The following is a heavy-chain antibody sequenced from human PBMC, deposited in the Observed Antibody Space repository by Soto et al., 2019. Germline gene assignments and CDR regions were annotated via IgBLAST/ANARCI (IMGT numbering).Heavy chain of an antibody. D-gene: IGHD2-2*02. CDR1: GGSLSNYY. J-gene: IGHJ5*02. V-gene: IGHV4-34*01. CDR2: IYHSGST. CDR3: ARYIVVVPAAIEGSFDP. Sequence: PSETLSLTCAVSGGSLSNYYWSWIRQPPGKGLEWIGEIYHSGSTNYNPSLKSRVTISVDTSKNQFYLKLSSVTAADTAVYYCARYIVVVPAAIEGSFDPWGQGTLVTVSS.